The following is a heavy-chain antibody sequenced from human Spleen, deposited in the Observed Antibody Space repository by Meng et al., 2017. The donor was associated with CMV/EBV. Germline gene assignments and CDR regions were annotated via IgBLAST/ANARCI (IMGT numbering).Heavy chain of an antibody. D-gene: IGHD2-2*01. CDR2: ISPYDGP. CDR1: GYTFTDYY. V-gene: IGHV1-18*04. J-gene: IGHJ5*02. Sequence: ASVKVSCKASGYTFTDYYMHWVRQAPGRGLEWIGWISPYDGPNYARNLRGRVTLTTDTSTTTAYMELRSLRSDDTAVYYCARDLEYCGSTSCFEDCFDPWGQGTLVTVSS. CDR3: ARDLEYCGSTSCFEDCFDP.